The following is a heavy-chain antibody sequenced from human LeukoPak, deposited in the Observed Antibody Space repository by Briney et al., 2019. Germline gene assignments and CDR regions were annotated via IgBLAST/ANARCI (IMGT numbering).Heavy chain of an antibody. D-gene: IGHD1-26*01. J-gene: IGHJ4*02. V-gene: IGHV3-23*01. CDR3: ATGELPWHFDY. Sequence: GGSLRLSCAASGFTFSSYAMSWVRQAPGKGLEWVSAIRGSGGSTYYADSVKGRFTISRDNSKNTLYLQMNSLRAEDTAVYYCATGELPWHFDYWGQGTLVTVSS. CDR2: IRGSGGST. CDR1: GFTFSSYA.